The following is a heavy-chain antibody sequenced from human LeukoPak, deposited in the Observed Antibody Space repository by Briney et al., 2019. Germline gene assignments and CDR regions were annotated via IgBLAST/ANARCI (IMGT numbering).Heavy chain of an antibody. J-gene: IGHJ4*02. D-gene: IGHD3-16*01. CDR1: GFTFTDHP. Sequence: PGKSLRLSCVASGFTFTDHPMNWFRQAPGKGLEWISYIGGDGIAFYADSVKGRFTASKDDARKSMYLQMNSLRVEDTAVYYCAKDRANWAIDDWGQGTQVTVSS. CDR3: AKDRANWAIDD. V-gene: IGHV3-69-1*01. CDR2: IGGDGIA.